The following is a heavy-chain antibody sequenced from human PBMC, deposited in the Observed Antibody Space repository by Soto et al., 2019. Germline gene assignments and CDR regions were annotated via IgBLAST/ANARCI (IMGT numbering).Heavy chain of an antibody. CDR3: AKDPSRSSGWHYYFDY. D-gene: IGHD6-19*01. CDR2: ISYDGSNK. CDR1: GFTFSSYG. J-gene: IGHJ4*02. Sequence: PGGSLRLSCAASGFTFSSYGMHWVRQAPGKGLEWVAVISYDGSNKYYADSVKGRFTISRDNSKNTLYLQMNSLRAEDTAVYYCAKDPSRSSGWHYYFDYWGQGT. V-gene: IGHV3-30*18.